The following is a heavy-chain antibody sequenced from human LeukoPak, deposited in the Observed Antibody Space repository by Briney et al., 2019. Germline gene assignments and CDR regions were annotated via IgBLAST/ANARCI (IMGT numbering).Heavy chain of an antibody. Sequence: ASVKVSCKASGYTFTGYYMHWGRQAPRQGLEWMGWINPNSGGTNYAQTFQGRGTMTRDPSISTAYIELSRLRSDDTAVYYCARDASPNADILTGYYHILDWFDPWGEGTLVSVSS. CDR3: ARDASPNADILTGYYHILDWFDP. J-gene: IGHJ5*02. V-gene: IGHV1-2*02. D-gene: IGHD3-9*01. CDR1: GYTFTGYY. CDR2: INPNSGGT.